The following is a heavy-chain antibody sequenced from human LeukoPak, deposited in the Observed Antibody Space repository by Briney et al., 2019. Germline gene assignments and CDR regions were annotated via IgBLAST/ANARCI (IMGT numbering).Heavy chain of an antibody. D-gene: IGHD5-24*01. J-gene: IGHJ4*02. CDR3: ARVTDGYPSRTMTHQFDY. CDR1: GFTFDDYA. Sequence: GGSLRLSCAASGFTFDDYAMHWVRQAPGKGLEWVSGISWNSGSIGYADSVKGRFTISRDNAKNSLYLQMNSLRAEDTAVYYCARVTDGYPSRTMTHQFDYWGQGTLVTVSS. V-gene: IGHV3-9*01. CDR2: ISWNSGSI.